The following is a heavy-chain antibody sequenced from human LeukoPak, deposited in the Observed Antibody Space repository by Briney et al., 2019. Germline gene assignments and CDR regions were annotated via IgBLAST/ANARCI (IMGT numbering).Heavy chain of an antibody. CDR2: VKQDGIET. Sequence: GGPLRLSCVASGFTFSRDWMSWVRQAPGKGLEWVASVKQDGIETQYVDSVKGRFTISRDNAKNSVYLQMNSLRVEDTAVYYCARDGTGFDYWGQGTLVTVSS. D-gene: IGHD2-8*02. J-gene: IGHJ4*02. CDR1: GFTFSRDW. V-gene: IGHV3-7*01. CDR3: ARDGTGFDY.